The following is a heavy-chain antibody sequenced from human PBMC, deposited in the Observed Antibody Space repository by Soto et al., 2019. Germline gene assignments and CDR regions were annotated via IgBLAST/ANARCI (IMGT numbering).Heavy chain of an antibody. CDR1: GGSISSYY. CDR2: IYYSGST. D-gene: IGHD3-22*01. V-gene: IGHV4-59*01. Sequence: PSKTLSLTCTVSGGSISSYYWSWIRQPPGKGLEWIGYIYYSGSTNYNPSLKSRVTISVDTSKNQFSLKLSSVTAADTAVYYCARAGYYYDSSGYFYYWGQGTLVTVSS. CDR3: ARAGYYYDSSGYFYY. J-gene: IGHJ4*02.